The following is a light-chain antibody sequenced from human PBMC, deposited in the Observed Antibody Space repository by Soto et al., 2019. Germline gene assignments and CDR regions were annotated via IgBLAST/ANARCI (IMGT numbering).Light chain of an antibody. Sequence: DIQMTQSPSSLSASVGDRVTITCRASQSISIHLNWYQQKSGKAPKLLIYAASSLHSGDPSRFSGSGSGTDFTLAISSLQPEDFATDYCQQSYTTPFTFGQGTRLDIK. V-gene: IGKV1-39*01. CDR3: QQSYTTPFT. J-gene: IGKJ5*01. CDR1: QSISIH. CDR2: AAS.